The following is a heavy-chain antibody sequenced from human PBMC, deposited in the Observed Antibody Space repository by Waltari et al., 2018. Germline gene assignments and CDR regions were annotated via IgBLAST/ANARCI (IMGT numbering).Heavy chain of an antibody. Sequence: EVQLLESGGGLVQPGGSLRLSCAASGFTFSSYAMRWVRQAPGKGLEWVSAISGSGGSTYYADSVKGRFTISRDNSKNTLYLQMNSLRAEDTAVYYCAKDISFGVVTLDYWGQGTLVTVSS. D-gene: IGHD3-3*01. CDR2: ISGSGGST. CDR1: GFTFSSYA. J-gene: IGHJ4*02. V-gene: IGHV3-23*01. CDR3: AKDISFGVVTLDY.